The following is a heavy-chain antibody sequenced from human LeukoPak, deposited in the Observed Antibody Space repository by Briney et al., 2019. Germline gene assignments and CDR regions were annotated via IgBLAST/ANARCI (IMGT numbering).Heavy chain of an antibody. D-gene: IGHD3-9*01. J-gene: IGHJ6*03. CDR1: GFTFSSYA. CDR2: ISGSGGST. CDR3: AKRVRYYDILTGYGDYYYYMDV. V-gene: IGHV3-23*01. Sequence: QPGGSRRLSCAASGFTFSSYAMSWVRQAPGKGLEWVSAISGSGGSTYYADSVKGRFTISRDNSKNTLYLQMNSLRAEDTAVYYCAKRVRYYDILTGYGDYYYYMDVWGKGTTVTVSS.